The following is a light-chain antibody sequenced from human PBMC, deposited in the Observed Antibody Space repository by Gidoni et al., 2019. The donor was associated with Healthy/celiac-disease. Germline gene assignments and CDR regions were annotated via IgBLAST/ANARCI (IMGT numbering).Light chain of an antibody. J-gene: IGKJ4*01. V-gene: IGKV3-15*01. CDR3: QQYNNWALLT. CDR2: GAS. Sequence: EIVMTQSPATLSVSPGERATLSCRASQSVSSNLAWYQQKPGQAPRLLVYGASTRATGIPARCSGSGSGTEFTLTVSSLQSEDFAVYYCQQYNNWALLTFXGXTKVEIE. CDR1: QSVSSN.